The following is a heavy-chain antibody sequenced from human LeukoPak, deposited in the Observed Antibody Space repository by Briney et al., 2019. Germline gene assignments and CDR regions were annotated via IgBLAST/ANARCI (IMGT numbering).Heavy chain of an antibody. CDR3: ARDGDGYNSNWFDP. CDR2: ISSIGSTI. J-gene: IGHJ5*02. Sequence: GGSLRLSCAASGFSFSTYEMNWVRQAPGKGLEWVSYISSIGSTIYYADSVKGRFTISRDNAKNSLYLRMNSLRAEDTAVYYCARDGDGYNSNWFDPWGQGTLVTVSS. V-gene: IGHV3-48*03. D-gene: IGHD5-24*01. CDR1: GFSFSTYE.